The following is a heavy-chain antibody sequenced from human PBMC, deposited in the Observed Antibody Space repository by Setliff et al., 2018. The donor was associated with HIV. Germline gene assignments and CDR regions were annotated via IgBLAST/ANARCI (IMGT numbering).Heavy chain of an antibody. CDR3: AKTSVGATGLYAFDI. J-gene: IGHJ3*02. D-gene: IGHD1-26*01. CDR2: IYTTGST. Sequence: SETLSLTCTVSGGSIGSGSHYWSWIRQPAGKGLEWNGHIYTTGSTNYNPSLKSRVTISADTSNNQFSLRLTSMTAADTAVYYCAKTSVGATGLYAFDIWGQGTMVTVS. CDR1: GGSIGSGSHY. V-gene: IGHV4-61*09.